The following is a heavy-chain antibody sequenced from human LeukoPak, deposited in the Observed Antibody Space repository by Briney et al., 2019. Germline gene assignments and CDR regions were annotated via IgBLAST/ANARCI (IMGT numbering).Heavy chain of an antibody. CDR2: ISAYNGNT. V-gene: IGHV1-18*01. Sequence: ASVKVSCKASGYTFTSYGISWVRQAPGQGLEWMGWISAYNGNTNYAQKLQGRVTMTTDTSTSTAYMELRSLRSDDTAVYYCARGYCSGGSCYSHTDYYYYYYGMDVWGQGTTVTVPS. D-gene: IGHD2-15*01. CDR1: GYTFTSYG. J-gene: IGHJ6*02. CDR3: ARGYCSGGSCYSHTDYYYYYYGMDV.